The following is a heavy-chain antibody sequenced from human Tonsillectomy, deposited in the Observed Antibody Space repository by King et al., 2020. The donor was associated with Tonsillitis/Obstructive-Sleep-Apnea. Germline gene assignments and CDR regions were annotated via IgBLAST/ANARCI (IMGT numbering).Heavy chain of an antibody. V-gene: IGHV1-69*12. Sequence: QLVQSGAEVKKPGSSVKVSCKASGGIFINYAITWVRQAPGQGLEWMGGIIPIFHTANYAQKFQGRVTITADESTSTAYMELSSLRSEDTAVYYCARVRIMGPTDRNYYFDHWGQGTLGTVSS. D-gene: IGHD1-26*01. CDR3: ARVRIMGPTDRNYYFDH. J-gene: IGHJ4*02. CDR2: IIPIFHTA. CDR1: GGIFINYA.